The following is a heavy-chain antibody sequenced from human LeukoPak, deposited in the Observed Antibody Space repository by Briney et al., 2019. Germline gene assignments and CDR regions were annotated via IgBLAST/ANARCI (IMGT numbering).Heavy chain of an antibody. V-gene: IGHV4-31*03. J-gene: IGHJ5*02. Sequence: SETLSLTCTVSGGSISSGGYFWSWLRQHPGKGLEWIGSIYYSGSTYYNPSLKSRVIISVDTSKNQFSLKLSSVTAADTAVYYCARVGGYYDSSGYPNWFDPWGQGTLVTVSS. D-gene: IGHD3-22*01. CDR2: IYYSGST. CDR1: GGSISSGGYF. CDR3: ARVGGYYDSSGYPNWFDP.